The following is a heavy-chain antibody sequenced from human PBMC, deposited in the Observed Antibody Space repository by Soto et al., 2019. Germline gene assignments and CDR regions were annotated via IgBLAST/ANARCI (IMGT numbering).Heavy chain of an antibody. V-gene: IGHV4-34*01. CDR1: GGSFSGYY. D-gene: IGHD3-10*01. J-gene: IGHJ5*02. CDR2: INHRGST. CDR3: ARGVGSYYYGSGTRGWFDP. Sequence: PSETLSLTCAVYGGSFSGYYWSWIRQPPGKGLEWIGEINHRGSTNYNPSLKSRVTISEDTSKNQFSLKLSSVTAADTAVYYCARGVGSYYYGSGTRGWFDPWGQGTLVTVS.